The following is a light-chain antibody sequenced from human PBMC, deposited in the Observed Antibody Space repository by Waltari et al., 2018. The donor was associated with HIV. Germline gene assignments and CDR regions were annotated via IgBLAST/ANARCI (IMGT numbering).Light chain of an antibody. Sequence: ETVLTQSPVTLSVSPGERVTLSCRASQSVSGNLVWYQQKPGQAPRLLIYAASSRATDIPARFSGSGSGTDYTLTISNLQSEDSAVYYCQQNIHWPPYTFGQGPSWKSN. CDR1: QSVSGN. J-gene: IGKJ2*01. CDR3: QQNIHWPPYT. CDR2: AAS. V-gene: IGKV3-15*01.